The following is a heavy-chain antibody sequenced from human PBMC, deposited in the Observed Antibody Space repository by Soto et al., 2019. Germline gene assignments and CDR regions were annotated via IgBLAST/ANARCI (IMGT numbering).Heavy chain of an antibody. V-gene: IGHV3-30-3*01. Sequence: QMQLVESGGGVVQPGESLRLSCAASGFTFNYYPMHWVRQTPGKALEWVAVISFDGSNKFYADSVKGRFTVSRDNSKNMLYLQLNSLRPEDAAVYYCARLPGALVAVLYIYPLDGREAMSDVDVWGQGTTVSVSS. CDR1: GFTFNYYP. D-gene: IGHD6-19*01. CDR3: ARLPGALVAVLYIYPLDGREAMSDVDV. J-gene: IGHJ6*02. CDR2: ISFDGSNK.